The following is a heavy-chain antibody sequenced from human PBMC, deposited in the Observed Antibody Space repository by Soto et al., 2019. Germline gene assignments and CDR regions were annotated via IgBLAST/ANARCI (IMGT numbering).Heavy chain of an antibody. D-gene: IGHD2-15*01. CDR3: ARDVGPDSDDFFAS. Sequence: GGSLRLSCTASGFTFTSYGMGWVRQSPGKGLQWVSTIRGAGGQTHYTASVKGRFSISIDNSKNPVYLQMDYMRAEDTAMYFSARDVGPDSDDFFASWGQGTQVTVSS. CDR1: GFTFTSYG. J-gene: IGHJ4*02. V-gene: IGHV3-23*01. CDR2: IRGAGGQT.